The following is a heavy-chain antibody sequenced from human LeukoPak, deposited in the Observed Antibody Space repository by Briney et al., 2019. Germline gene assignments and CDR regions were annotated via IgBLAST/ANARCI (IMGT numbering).Heavy chain of an antibody. CDR1: GGSISSGGYY. Sequence: SQTLSLTCTVSGGSISSGGYYWSWIRQHPGKGLEWIGYIYYSGSTCYNPSLKSRVTISVDTSKNQFSLKLSSVIAADTAVYYCARGRDYGGNAAFDYWGQGTLVTVSS. CDR3: ARGRDYGGNAAFDY. CDR2: IYYSGST. V-gene: IGHV4-31*03. J-gene: IGHJ4*02. D-gene: IGHD4-23*01.